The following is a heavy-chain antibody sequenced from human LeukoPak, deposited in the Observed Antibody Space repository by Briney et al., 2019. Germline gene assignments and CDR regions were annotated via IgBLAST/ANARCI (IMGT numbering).Heavy chain of an antibody. CDR1: GYTFTGYY. J-gene: IGHJ4*02. V-gene: IGHV1-2*02. Sequence: ASVKVSCKASGYTFTGYYLHWVRQAPGQGLEWMGWINPNSGGTNYAQKFQGRVTMTRDTSISTAYMELSRLRSDDTAVYYCARVDSITMIVGHFDYWGQGTLVTVSS. CDR2: INPNSGGT. CDR3: ARVDSITMIVGHFDY. D-gene: IGHD3-22*01.